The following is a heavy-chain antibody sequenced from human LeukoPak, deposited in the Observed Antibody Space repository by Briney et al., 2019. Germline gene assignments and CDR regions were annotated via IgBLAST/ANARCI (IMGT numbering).Heavy chain of an antibody. CDR2: IGIAGNT. V-gene: IGHV3-13*01. D-gene: IGHD6-13*01. CDR3: AREGSLSSLDAFDI. J-gene: IGHJ3*02. CDR1: GFTFSNYG. Sequence: GGSLRLSCAASGFTFSNYGMHWVRLVLGKGLEWASAIGIAGNTFYAGSVKGRFTISRENAKNSFHLQMNSLGAGDTAVYYCAREGSLSSLDAFDIWGQGTMVTVSS.